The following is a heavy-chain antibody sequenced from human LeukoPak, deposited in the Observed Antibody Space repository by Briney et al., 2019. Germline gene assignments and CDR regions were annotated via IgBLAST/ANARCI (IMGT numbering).Heavy chain of an antibody. D-gene: IGHD3-10*01. V-gene: IGHV4-39*01. CDR1: SGSFSSSSYF. Sequence: PSETLSLTCTVSSGSFSSSSYFCGWIRQSPGMGLEWIATINYSGTTYYNPSLKSRVTTSVDTPRNQFSLKLSSVTAADTAVYYCARLRGGVQLWGDWGQGALVTVSS. J-gene: IGHJ4*01. CDR2: INYSGTT. CDR3: ARLRGGVQLWGD.